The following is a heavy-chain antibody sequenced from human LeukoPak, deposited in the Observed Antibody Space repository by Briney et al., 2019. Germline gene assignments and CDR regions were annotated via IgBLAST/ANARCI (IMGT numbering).Heavy chain of an antibody. D-gene: IGHD3-10*01. V-gene: IGHV4-4*07. Sequence: SETLSLTCTVSGGSISSYYWSSIRQPAGKGLEWIGRIYTSGSTNYNPSLKSRVTMSVDTSKNQFSLKLSPVTAADTAMYYCARGTMVRGVIIRDWGQGTLVTVSS. CDR1: GGSISSYY. CDR3: ARGTMVRGVIIRD. CDR2: IYTSGST. J-gene: IGHJ4*02.